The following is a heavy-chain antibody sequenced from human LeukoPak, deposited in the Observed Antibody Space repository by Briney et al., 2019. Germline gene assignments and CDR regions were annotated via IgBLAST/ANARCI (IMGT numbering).Heavy chain of an antibody. CDR1: GYTFTSYG. J-gene: IGHJ4*02. D-gene: IGHD3-10*01. CDR2: ISSYNGNT. CDR3: ARHTLYGSGSYYVYYFDY. V-gene: IGHV1-18*01. Sequence: ASMKVSCKASGYTFTSYGISWVRQAPGQGLEWMGWISSYNGNTNYAQKLQGRVTMTTDTSTSAAYMELRSLRSDDTAVYYCARHTLYGSGSYYVYYFDYWGQGTLVTVSS.